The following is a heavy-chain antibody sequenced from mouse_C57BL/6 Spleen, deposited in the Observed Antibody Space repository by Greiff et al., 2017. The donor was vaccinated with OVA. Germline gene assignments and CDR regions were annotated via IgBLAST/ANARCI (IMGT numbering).Heavy chain of an antibody. J-gene: IGHJ2*01. CDR1: GYTFTDYY. V-gene: IGHV1-26*01. Sequence: VQLRQSGPELVKPGASVKISCKASGYTFTDYYMNWVKQSHGKSLEWIGDINPNNGGTSYNQKFKGKATLTVDKSSSTAYMELRSLTSEDSAVYYCAREKDYYGSSGWDYWGQGTTLTVSS. D-gene: IGHD1-1*01. CDR3: AREKDYYGSSGWDY. CDR2: INPNNGGT.